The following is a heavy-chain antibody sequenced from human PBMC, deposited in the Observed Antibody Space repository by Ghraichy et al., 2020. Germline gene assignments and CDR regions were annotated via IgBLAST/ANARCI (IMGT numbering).Heavy chain of an antibody. J-gene: IGHJ3*02. D-gene: IGHD1-20*01. CDR3: ARVITGDLYAFDI. Sequence: GGSLRLSCAASGFTFSDYYMSWIRQAPGKGLEWVSYISSSGSTIYYADSVKGRFTISRDNAKNSLYLRTNSLRAEDTAVYYCARVITGDLYAFDIWGQGTMVTVSS. CDR2: ISSSGSTI. V-gene: IGHV3-11*01. CDR1: GFTFSDYY.